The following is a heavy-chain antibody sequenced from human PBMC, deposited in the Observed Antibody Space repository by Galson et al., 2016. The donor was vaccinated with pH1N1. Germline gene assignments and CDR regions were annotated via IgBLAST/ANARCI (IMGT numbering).Heavy chain of an antibody. V-gene: IGHV1-46*03. CDR3: IRDLGRLRDF. CDR2: IDPSNGGT. Sequence: SCKASGYIFTRDYFHWVRQAPGQGLEWMGVIDPSNGGTTFAQKFQGLVTMTRDTSTSTVYTEVSGLKSDDTAVYYCIRDLGRLRDFWGQGTLVTVSS. CDR1: GYIFTRDY. D-gene: IGHD7-27*01. J-gene: IGHJ4*02.